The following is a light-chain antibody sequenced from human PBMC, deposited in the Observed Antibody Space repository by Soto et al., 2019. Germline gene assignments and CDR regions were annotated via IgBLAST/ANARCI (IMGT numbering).Light chain of an antibody. CDR2: DAS. CDR1: QSISSW. V-gene: IGKV1-5*01. CDR3: QQYNSYPIT. Sequence: DLPMTQSPSTLSALLGWRFRSTLRASQSISSWLAWYQQKPGKAPKLLIYDASSLESGVPSRFSGSGSGTEFTLTISSLQPDDFATYYCQQYNSYPITFGQRTRLEI. J-gene: IGKJ5*01.